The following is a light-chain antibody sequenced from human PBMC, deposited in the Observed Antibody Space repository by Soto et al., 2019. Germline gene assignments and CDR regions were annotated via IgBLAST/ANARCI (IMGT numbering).Light chain of an antibody. CDR2: AAS. CDR3: LQDYGDSWT. Sequence: DIQMTQSPSTLSGSVGDRVTINWRASQTISSWLAWYQQKPGKVSKLLIYAASNLYTGVPSRFSGSRSGTEFTLTVSSLQPEDFAYYYCLQDYGDSWTFGQGTKVDIK. CDR1: QTISSW. J-gene: IGKJ1*01. V-gene: IGKV1-5*01.